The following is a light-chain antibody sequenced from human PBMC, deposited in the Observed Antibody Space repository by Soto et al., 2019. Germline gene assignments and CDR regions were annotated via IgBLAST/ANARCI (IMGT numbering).Light chain of an antibody. CDR1: QSVSSY. CDR3: QQRTNRPPIT. Sequence: EIVLTQSPATLSLSLGESATLSCRASQSVSSYLAWYQQKPGQGPRLLIYDASNRATGVSARFSGSGYGTDFTLTISGLEPEDFAVYYCQQRTNRPPITFGQGTRLEI. V-gene: IGKV3-11*01. J-gene: IGKJ5*01. CDR2: DAS.